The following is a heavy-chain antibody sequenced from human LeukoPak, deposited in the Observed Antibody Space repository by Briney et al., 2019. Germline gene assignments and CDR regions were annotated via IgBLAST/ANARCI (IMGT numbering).Heavy chain of an antibody. CDR1: GYSISSGYY. D-gene: IGHD2-2*01. CDR3: ASRLGCSSNSCYDPFDF. J-gene: IGHJ3*01. V-gene: IGHV4-38-2*02. Sequence: SETLSLTCTVSGYSISSGYYWGWIRQPPGKGREWIGSIFLSGSTYYNPSLKSRLTISVDTSNNQYSLKLSSVTAANTAVYYCASRLGCSSNSCYDPFDFWGQGTMVTVSS. CDR2: IFLSGST.